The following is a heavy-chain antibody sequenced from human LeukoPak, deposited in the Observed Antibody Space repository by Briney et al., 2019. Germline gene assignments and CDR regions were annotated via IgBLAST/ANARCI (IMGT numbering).Heavy chain of an antibody. CDR3: ARSGYGRAVLDY. J-gene: IGHJ4*02. D-gene: IGHD5-12*01. CDR2: INAGNGNT. CDR1: GYTFTSYA. Sequence: ASVKVSCKASGYTFTSYAMHWVRQAPGQRLEWMGWINAGNGNTKYSQKFQGRVTITGDTSASTAYMELSSLRSEDTAVYYCARSGYGRAVLDYWGQGTLVTVSS. V-gene: IGHV1-3*01.